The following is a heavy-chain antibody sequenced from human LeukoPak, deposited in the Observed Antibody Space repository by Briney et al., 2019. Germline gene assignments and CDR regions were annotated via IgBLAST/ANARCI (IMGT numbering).Heavy chain of an antibody. J-gene: IGHJ4*02. CDR2: ISYDGSNK. CDR3: AKDGARVVVPAASLGGNY. CDR1: GFTFSAFA. D-gene: IGHD2-2*01. Sequence: GGSLRLSCVGSGFTFSAFAMNWVRQAPGKGLEWVAVISYDGSNKYYADSVKGRFTISRDNSKNTLYLQMNSLRAEDTAVYYCAKDGARVVVPAASLGGNYWGQGTLVTVSS. V-gene: IGHV3-30*18.